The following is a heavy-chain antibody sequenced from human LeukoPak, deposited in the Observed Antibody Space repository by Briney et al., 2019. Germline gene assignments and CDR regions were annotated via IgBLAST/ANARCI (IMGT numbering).Heavy chain of an antibody. D-gene: IGHD3-22*01. CDR3: ARVYSSGYFAGAFDI. CDR2: IYTSGSA. V-gene: IGHV4-4*07. J-gene: IGHJ3*02. Sequence: SETLSLTCTVSGGSISSYYWSWIRQPAGKGLEWIGRIYTSGSANYNPSLKSRVTMSIDTSKNQFSLKLSSVTAADTAVYCCARVYSSGYFAGAFDIWGQGTMVTVSS. CDR1: GGSISSYY.